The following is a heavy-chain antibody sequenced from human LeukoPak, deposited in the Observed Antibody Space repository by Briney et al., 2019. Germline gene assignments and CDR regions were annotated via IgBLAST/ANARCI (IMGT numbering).Heavy chain of an antibody. CDR3: ARLVRGIYDYFDY. CDR2: VYYTGST. CDR1: GGSISSGTYY. Sequence: SETLSLTCTVSGGSISSGTYYWGWIRRPPGNGLEWVGTVYYTGSTYYNPSLKSRVTISVDTSKKQFSLKLSSVTAADTAVYYCARLVRGIYDYFDYWGQGILVTVSS. D-gene: IGHD3-10*01. V-gene: IGHV4-39*07. J-gene: IGHJ4*02.